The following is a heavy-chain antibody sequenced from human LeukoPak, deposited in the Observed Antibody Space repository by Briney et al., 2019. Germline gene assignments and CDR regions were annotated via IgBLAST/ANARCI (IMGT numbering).Heavy chain of an antibody. CDR1: GFNFNNYN. V-gene: IGHV3-48*01. D-gene: IGHD3-10*01. CDR2: ISSSSSTI. J-gene: IGHJ4*02. CDR3: ARAEYYYYFDY. Sequence: GGSLRLSCAASGFNFNNYNMNWVRQAPGKGLEWVSYISSSSSTIYYADSVKGRFTISRDNAKNSLYLQMNSLRAEDTAVYYCARAEYYYYFDYWGQGTLVTVSS.